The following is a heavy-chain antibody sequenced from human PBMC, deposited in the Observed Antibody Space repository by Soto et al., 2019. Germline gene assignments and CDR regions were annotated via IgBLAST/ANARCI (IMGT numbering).Heavy chain of an antibody. J-gene: IGHJ5*02. CDR1: GGYFNDNY. CDR2: ISRSGTT. CDR3: ATLLWLVTQVEL. Sequence: QVQLQQWGAGLLKPSETLSLSCAVYGGYFNDNYYTWFRQPPGKGLEWIGEISRSGTTKYNPSLKSRASTSYNTSRLQVSLKATSVTATDSGAYYSATLLWLVTQVELWGHGALVTVSS. V-gene: IGHV4-34*01. D-gene: IGHD3-10*01.